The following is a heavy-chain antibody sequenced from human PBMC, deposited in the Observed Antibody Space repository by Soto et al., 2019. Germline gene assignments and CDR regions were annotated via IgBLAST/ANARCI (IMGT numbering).Heavy chain of an antibody. J-gene: IGHJ3*02. V-gene: IGHV2-70*01. CDR2: IDWDDDK. D-gene: IGHD3-22*01. CDR3: ARIRSYYDSSGPMGAHNAFDI. CDR1: GFSLSTSGMC. Sequence: VSGPTLVNPTQTLTLTCTFSGFSLSTSGMCVSWIRQPPGKALEWLALIDWDDDKYYSTSLKTRLTISKDTSKNQVVLTMTNMDPVDTATYYCARIRSYYDSSGPMGAHNAFDIWGQGTMVTVSS.